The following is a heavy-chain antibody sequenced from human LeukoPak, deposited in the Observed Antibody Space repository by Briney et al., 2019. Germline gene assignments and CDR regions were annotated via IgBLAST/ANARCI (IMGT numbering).Heavy chain of an antibody. V-gene: IGHV3-30*18. CDR2: ISYDGSNK. CDR3: AKDRTGYYGSGMVDY. D-gene: IGHD3-10*01. J-gene: IGHJ4*02. CDR1: GFTFSSYG. Sequence: GGSLRLSCAASGFTFSSYGMHWVRQAPGKGLEWVAVISYDGSNKYYADSVKGRFTISRDNSKNTLYLQMNSLRAEDTAVYYCAKDRTGYYGSGMVDYWGQGTLVTVSS.